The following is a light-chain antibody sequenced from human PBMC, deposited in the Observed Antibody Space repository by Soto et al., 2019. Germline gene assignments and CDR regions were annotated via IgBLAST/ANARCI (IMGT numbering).Light chain of an antibody. Sequence: DVVLTQSPLSLPVTLGQPASISCRSSQSLVYSDGNTYLDWFQQRPGQPPRRLIYKVSNRDSGVPDRFSGSGSGADFTLKISRVEGGDVGVYYCMQGTNWPPWTFGQGTKVEIK. J-gene: IGKJ1*01. CDR3: MQGTNWPPWT. CDR1: QSLVYSDGNTY. V-gene: IGKV2-30*01. CDR2: KVS.